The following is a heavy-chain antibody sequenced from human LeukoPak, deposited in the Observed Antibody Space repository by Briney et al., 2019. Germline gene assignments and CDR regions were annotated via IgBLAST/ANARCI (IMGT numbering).Heavy chain of an antibody. J-gene: IGHJ4*02. CDR1: GFTFSSYS. Sequence: GGSLRLSCAASGFTFSSYSMNWVRQAPGKGLEWVSSISSSSNYIYCADSLKGRFTISRDNAKNSLYLQMNSLRAEDTAMYYCARDSGYSSSFDYWGQGTLVTVSS. CDR3: ARDSGYSSSFDY. V-gene: IGHV3-21*01. CDR2: ISSSSNYI. D-gene: IGHD6-6*01.